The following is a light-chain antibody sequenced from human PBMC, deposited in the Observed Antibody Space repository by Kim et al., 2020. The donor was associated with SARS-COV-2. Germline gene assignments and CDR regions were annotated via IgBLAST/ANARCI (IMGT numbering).Light chain of an antibody. J-gene: IGLJ3*02. CDR2: RNN. V-gene: IGLV1-47*01. CDR1: SSNVGSNY. Sequence: GQRVIISCSVSSSNVGSNYIYWYQQFPGTAPNLLIYRNNQWPSGVPDRFSGSKSGTSASLAISGLRSEDEADYYCAAWDDSLNNWVFGGGTQLTVL. CDR3: AAWDDSLNNWV.